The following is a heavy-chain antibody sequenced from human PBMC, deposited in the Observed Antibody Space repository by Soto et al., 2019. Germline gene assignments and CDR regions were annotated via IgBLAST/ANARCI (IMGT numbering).Heavy chain of an antibody. D-gene: IGHD1-1*01. Sequence: QVQLQQWGAGLLKPSETLSLTCAVYGGFVSSGSYYWSWIRQPPGKGLEWIGEMSHSGGTHFNPSLKSRVNLPAEKSNDQFLLKVGRLDGGGTALFYFAGGERGTATTVVDAFDIWGPGTMVTVSS. CDR3: AGGERGTATTVVDAFDI. CDR2: MSHSGGT. V-gene: IGHV4-34*01. J-gene: IGHJ3*02. CDR1: GGFVSSGSYY.